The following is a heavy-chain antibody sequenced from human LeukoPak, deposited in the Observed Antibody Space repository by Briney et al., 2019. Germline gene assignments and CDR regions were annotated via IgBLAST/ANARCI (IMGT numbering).Heavy chain of an antibody. CDR2: IYYSGST. D-gene: IGHD2-21*01. CDR1: GGSISSSNYY. V-gene: IGHV4-39*07. Sequence: SGTLSLTCTVSGGSISSSNYYWGWIRQPPGQGLEWIGSIYYSGSTYYNPSLKSRVTISLDTSKNQFSLKLSSVTPADTAVYYCARDLAGHFGGFYFDYWGQGTLVTVSS. CDR3: ARDLAGHFGGFYFDY. J-gene: IGHJ4*02.